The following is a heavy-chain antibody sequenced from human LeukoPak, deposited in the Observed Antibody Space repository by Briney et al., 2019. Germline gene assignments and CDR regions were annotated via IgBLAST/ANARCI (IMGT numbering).Heavy chain of an antibody. CDR3: AKVMPLYQLQWGLYDY. V-gene: IGHV3-30*18. Sequence: GRSLRLSCAASGFTFSSYGMHWVRQAPDKGLEWVAVISYDGSDKYYADSVKGRFTISRDNSKNTLYLQMNSLRAEDTAVYYCAKVMPLYQLQWGLYDYWGQGTLVTVSS. D-gene: IGHD2-2*01. CDR1: GFTFSSYG. CDR2: ISYDGSDK. J-gene: IGHJ4*02.